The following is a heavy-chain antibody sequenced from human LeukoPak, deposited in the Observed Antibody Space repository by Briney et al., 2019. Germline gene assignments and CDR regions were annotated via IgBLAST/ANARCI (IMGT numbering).Heavy chain of an antibody. CDR1: GFTVSSNY. Sequence: GGSLRLSCAASGFTVSSNYMSWVRQAPGKGLEWVGRIKSKTDGGTTDYAAPVKGRFTISRDDSKNTLYLQMNSLKTEDTAVYYCTTDREVVPAAIYSPDPFDYWGQGTLVTVSS. CDR3: TTDREVVPAAIYSPDPFDY. D-gene: IGHD2-2*01. J-gene: IGHJ4*02. V-gene: IGHV3-15*01. CDR2: IKSKTDGGTT.